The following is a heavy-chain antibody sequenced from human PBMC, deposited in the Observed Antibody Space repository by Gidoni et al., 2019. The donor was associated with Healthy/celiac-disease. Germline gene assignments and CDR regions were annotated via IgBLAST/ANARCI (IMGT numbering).Heavy chain of an antibody. CDR1: GFSLSNARMG. CDR2: IFSNDEK. Sequence: QVTLKESGPVLVKPTETLTLTCTVPGFSLSNARMGVSWIRQPPGKALEWLAHIFSNDEKSYSTSLKSRLTISKDTSKSQVVLTMTNMDPVDTATYYCARINGGSYFPFYAFDIWGQGTMVTVSS. J-gene: IGHJ3*02. D-gene: IGHD1-26*01. CDR3: ARINGGSYFPFYAFDI. V-gene: IGHV2-26*01.